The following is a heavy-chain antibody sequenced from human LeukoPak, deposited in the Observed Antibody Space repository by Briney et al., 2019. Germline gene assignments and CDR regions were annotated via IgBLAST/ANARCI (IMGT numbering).Heavy chain of an antibody. Sequence: GASVKVSCKASGYTFTGYYMHWVRQAPGQGLEWKGWINPNSGGTNYAQKFQGRVTITADESTSTAYMELSSLRSEDTAVYYCARVSGYEPLAYCGGDCGGWFDPWGQGTLVTVSS. V-gene: IGHV1-2*02. CDR2: INPNSGGT. D-gene: IGHD2-21*02. CDR1: GYTFTGYY. J-gene: IGHJ5*02. CDR3: ARVSGYEPLAYCGGDCGGWFDP.